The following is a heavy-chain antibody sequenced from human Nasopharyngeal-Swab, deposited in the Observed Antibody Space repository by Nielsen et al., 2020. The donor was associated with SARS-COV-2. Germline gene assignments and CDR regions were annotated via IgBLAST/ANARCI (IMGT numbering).Heavy chain of an antibody. CDR2: MNPNSGNT. J-gene: IGHJ6*03. CDR3: ARGFIVATIFHYYYMDV. CDR1: GYTFTSYD. V-gene: IGHV1-8*01. Sequence: ASVKVSCKASGYTFTSYDINWVRQATGQGLEWMGWMNPNSGNTGYAQKFQGRVTMTRNTSISTAHMELSSLRSEDTAVYYCARGFIVATIFHYYYMDVWGKGTTVTVSS. D-gene: IGHD5-12*01.